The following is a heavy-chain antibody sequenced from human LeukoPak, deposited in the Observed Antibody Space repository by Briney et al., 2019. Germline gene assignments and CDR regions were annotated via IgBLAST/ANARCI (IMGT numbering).Heavy chain of an antibody. CDR2: IKQDGSEK. CDR1: GFTFSSYG. J-gene: IGHJ4*02. D-gene: IGHD2-2*01. V-gene: IGHV3-7*01. CDR3: ARGYCSSTSCYPRYFDY. Sequence: GGSLRLSCAASGFTFSSYGMHWVRQAPGKGLEWVANIKQDGSEKYYVDSVKGRFTISRDNAKNSLYLQMNSLRAEDTAVYYCARGYCSSTSCYPRYFDYWGQGTLVTVSS.